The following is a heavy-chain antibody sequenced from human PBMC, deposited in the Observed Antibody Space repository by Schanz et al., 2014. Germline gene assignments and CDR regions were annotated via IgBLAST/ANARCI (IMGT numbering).Heavy chain of an antibody. V-gene: IGHV3-7*04. CDR3: ARKMKLGVYGGKGHDSLDI. CDR1: GLTFTSAW. CDR2: IKEDGSVK. D-gene: IGHD4-17*01. J-gene: IGHJ3*02. Sequence: EVQLVESGGGLIQPGGSLRLSCATSGLTFTSAWMSWVRQAPGKGLEWVANIKEDGSVKDYVDSVKGRFTISRDNAKNSLYPQMNSLRAEDTAVYYCARKMKLGVYGGKGHDSLDIWGQGTMVTVSS.